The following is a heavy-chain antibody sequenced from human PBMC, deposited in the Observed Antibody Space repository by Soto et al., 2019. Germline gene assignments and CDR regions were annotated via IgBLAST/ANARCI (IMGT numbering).Heavy chain of an antibody. CDR2: IIPILGIA. D-gene: IGHD4-17*01. J-gene: IGHJ4*02. V-gene: IGHV1-69*02. CDR3: TRHGYGGNPHGEINYDY. CDR1: GGTVSGYT. Sequence: ASVKVSCKTSGGTVSGYTISWVRQSPGKGLEWMGRIIPILGIANYAQKFQGRVTITADKSTSTAYMELSSLRSEDTAVYYCTRHGYGGNPHGEINYDYWGQGTLVTVSS.